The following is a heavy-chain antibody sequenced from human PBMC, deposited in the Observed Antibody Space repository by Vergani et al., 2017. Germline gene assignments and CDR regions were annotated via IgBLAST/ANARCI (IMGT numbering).Heavy chain of an antibody. V-gene: IGHV3-7*01. CDR2: IMPDGSAT. D-gene: IGHD6-6*01. CDR3: AKSGFVGAFET. J-gene: IGHJ3*02. Sequence: VHLVESGGGVVQPGGSLRLSCTASGFTFSDFWMTWVRQVPGKGLEWVANIMPDGSATMYADSLRGRFSISRDNAKNSLHLHMSSLRVEDTAVYFCAKSGFVGAFETWGQGTMVTVSS. CDR1: GFTFSDFW.